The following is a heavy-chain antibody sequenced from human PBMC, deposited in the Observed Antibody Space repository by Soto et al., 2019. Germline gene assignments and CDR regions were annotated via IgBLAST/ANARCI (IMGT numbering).Heavy chain of an antibody. Sequence: QVQLVESGGGLVKPGGSLRLSCAASGFTFSDYYISWIRQAPGKGLEWVSYISSSSSYTNYADSVKGRFTISRDNAKNSLYLQMNSLRAEDTAVYYCARGGRIGSYPDYWGQGTLVTVSS. CDR1: GFTFSDYY. J-gene: IGHJ4*02. V-gene: IGHV3-11*06. CDR3: ARGGRIGSYPDY. CDR2: ISSSSSYT. D-gene: IGHD1-26*01.